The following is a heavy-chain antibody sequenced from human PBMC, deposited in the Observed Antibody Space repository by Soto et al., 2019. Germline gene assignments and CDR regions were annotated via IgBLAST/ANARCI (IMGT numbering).Heavy chain of an antibody. Sequence: QVQLVQSGAEVKKPGASVKVSCKASGYTFTSYGISWVRQAAGQGLEWMGWIXXXXXNTNXXXXXXGXXXXXTDTXXXXXXXXXXSLRSDDTAVYYCARDAPPADYWGQGTLVTVSS. V-gene: IGHV1-18*01. CDR1: GYTFTSYG. J-gene: IGHJ4*02. CDR2: IXXXXXNT. CDR3: ARDAPPADY.